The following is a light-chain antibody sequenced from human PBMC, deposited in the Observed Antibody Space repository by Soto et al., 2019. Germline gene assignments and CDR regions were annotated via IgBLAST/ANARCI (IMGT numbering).Light chain of an antibody. V-gene: IGKV1-5*03. CDR2: KAS. CDR3: QHYNSYSEA. Sequence: DIQMTQSPSTLSGSVGDRVTITCRDSQTISSWLAWYQQKPGQAPKIMIYKASTLKSGVPSRFSGSGSGTEFTLTISSLQPDDFATYYCQHYNSYSEAFGQGTKVDIK. J-gene: IGKJ1*01. CDR1: QTISSW.